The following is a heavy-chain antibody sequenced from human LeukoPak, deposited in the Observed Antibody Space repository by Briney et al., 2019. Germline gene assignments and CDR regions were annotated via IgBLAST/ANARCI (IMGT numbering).Heavy chain of an antibody. V-gene: IGHV3-9*01. CDR1: GFTFDDYA. J-gene: IGHJ4*01. D-gene: IGHD6-25*01. Sequence: GGSLRLSCAASGFTFDDYAMHWVRQAPGKGLEWVSGISWNSGSIGCADSVKGRFTISRDNAKNSLYLQMNSLRAGDTALYYCAKSSGAIAAYYFDYWGQGTLVTVSS. CDR2: ISWNSGSI. CDR3: AKSSGAIAAYYFDY.